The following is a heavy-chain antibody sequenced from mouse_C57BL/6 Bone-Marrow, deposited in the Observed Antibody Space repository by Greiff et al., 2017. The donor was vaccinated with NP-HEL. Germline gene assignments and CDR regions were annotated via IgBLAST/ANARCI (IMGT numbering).Heavy chain of an antibody. D-gene: IGHD1-1*01. V-gene: IGHV1-53*01. CDR1: DYTFTSYW. CDR2: INPSNGGT. J-gene: IGHJ2*01. Sequence: QVQLQQPGTELVKPGASVKLSCKASDYTFTSYWMHWVKQRPGQGLEWIGNINPSNGGTNYNEKFKSKATLTVDKSSSTAYMQLSSLTSEDSAVYYCAREGITTVVAEGYWGQGTTLTVSS. CDR3: AREGITTVVAEGY.